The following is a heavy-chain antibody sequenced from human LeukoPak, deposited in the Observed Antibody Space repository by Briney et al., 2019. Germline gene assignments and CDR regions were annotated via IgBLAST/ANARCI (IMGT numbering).Heavy chain of an antibody. V-gene: IGHV4-34*01. D-gene: IGHD3-22*01. CDR3: ARRAPDRPTSGYYYGYYYYYMDV. CDR1: GGSFSGYY. J-gene: IGHJ6*03. Sequence: PSETLSLTCAVYGGSFSGYYWSWIRQPPGKGLEWIGEINHSGSTNYNPSLKSRVTISVDTSKNQFSLKLSSVTAADTAVYYCARRAPDRPTSGYYYGYYYYYMDVWGKGTTVTISS. CDR2: INHSGST.